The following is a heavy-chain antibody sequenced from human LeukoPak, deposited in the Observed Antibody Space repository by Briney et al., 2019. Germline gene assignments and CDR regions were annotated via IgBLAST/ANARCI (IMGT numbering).Heavy chain of an antibody. V-gene: IGHV3-30*18. Sequence: QSGGSLRLSCAASGFTFSSYGMHWVRQAPGKGLEWVAVISYDGSNKYYADSVKGRFTISRDNSKNTLYLQMNSLRAEDTAVYYCAKDAGSGTYSANDYWGQGTLVTVSS. CDR2: ISYDGSNK. D-gene: IGHD3-10*01. CDR1: GFTFSSYG. J-gene: IGHJ4*02. CDR3: AKDAGSGTYSANDY.